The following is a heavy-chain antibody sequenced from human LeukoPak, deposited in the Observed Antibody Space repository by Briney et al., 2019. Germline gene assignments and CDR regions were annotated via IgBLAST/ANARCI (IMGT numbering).Heavy chain of an antibody. J-gene: IGHJ6*03. CDR3: ARQTCGGDCYGYYYYMDV. D-gene: IGHD2-21*01. CDR2: ISSSGSTT. Sequence: PGGSLRLSCTASGFTFKSYVMSWVRQAPGKGLEWVSAISSSGSTTYYADSVKGRFTISRDNSQNTLYLQINSLRAEDTAIYYCARQTCGGDCYGYYYYMDVWGKGTTVTVSS. CDR1: GFTFKSYV. V-gene: IGHV3-23*01.